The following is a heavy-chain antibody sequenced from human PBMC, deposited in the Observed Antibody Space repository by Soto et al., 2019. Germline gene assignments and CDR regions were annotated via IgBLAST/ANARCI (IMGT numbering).Heavy chain of an antibody. CDR2: ITGTSAFT. CDR3: ARDNLAFQGAFDL. V-gene: IGHV3-21*01. CDR1: GFVFSDFQ. Sequence: GGSLRLSCAASGFVFSDFQFNWVRQAPGGGLEWLPSITGTSAFTEYAESIEGRFTISRDNPNKLLFLHMDNLRPEDTAAYYCARDNLAFQGAFDLWGQGTLVTVSS. J-gene: IGHJ4*02. D-gene: IGHD3-16*01.